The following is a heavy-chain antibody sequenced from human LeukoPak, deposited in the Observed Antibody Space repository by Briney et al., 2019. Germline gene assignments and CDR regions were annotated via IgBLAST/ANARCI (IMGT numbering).Heavy chain of an antibody. CDR3: ARADTYYYGSSGYYWFDY. CDR1: GGTFSSYA. D-gene: IGHD3-22*01. J-gene: IGHJ4*02. Sequence: SVKVSCKASGGTFSSYAISWVRQAPGQGLEWMGGIIPILGTANYAQKLQGRVTMTTDTSTSTAYMELRSLRSDDTAVYYCARADTYYYGSSGYYWFDYWGQGTLVTVSS. V-gene: IGHV1-69*10. CDR2: IIPILGTA.